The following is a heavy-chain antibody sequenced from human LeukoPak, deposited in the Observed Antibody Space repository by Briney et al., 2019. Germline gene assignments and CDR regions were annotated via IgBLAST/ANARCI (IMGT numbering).Heavy chain of an antibody. V-gene: IGHV4-59*01. CDR2: IFYSGDT. D-gene: IGHD3-16*01. CDR3: ARDQLGDAVDI. CDR1: GGSFSGYY. J-gene: IGHJ3*02. Sequence: SETLSLTCAVYGGSFSGYYWSWIRQPPGRGLEWIGYIFYSGDTNYNPSLKSRVTMSLDTSKNQFSLRLNSVTAADTAVYYCARDQLGDAVDIWGQGTMVTVSS.